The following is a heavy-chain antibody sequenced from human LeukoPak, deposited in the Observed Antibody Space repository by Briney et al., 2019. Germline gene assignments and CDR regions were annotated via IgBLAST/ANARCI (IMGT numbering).Heavy chain of an antibody. CDR3: ARGSNDILTGSITQRGAFDI. CDR2: INPNSGGT. CDR1: GYTFTGYY. V-gene: IGHV1-2*02. D-gene: IGHD3-9*01. Sequence: ASVKVSCKASGYTFTGYYMHWVRQSPGQGLEWMGWINPNSGGTNYAQKFQGRVAMTRDTSISTAYMELSRLRSDDTAVYYCARGSNDILTGSITQRGAFDIWGQGTMGTVSS. J-gene: IGHJ3*02.